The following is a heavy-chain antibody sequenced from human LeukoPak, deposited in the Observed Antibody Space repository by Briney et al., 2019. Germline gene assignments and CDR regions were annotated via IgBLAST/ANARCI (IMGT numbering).Heavy chain of an antibody. CDR2: ISGSGGST. CDR1: GFTFSSHA. Sequence: GGSLRLSCAASGFTFSSHAMSWVRQAPGKGLEWVSAISGSGGSTYYADSVKGRFTISRDNSKNTLYLQINSLRAEDTAVYYCARYDSSDYYYYSMDVWGQGTTVTVSS. V-gene: IGHV3-23*01. J-gene: IGHJ6*02. D-gene: IGHD5-18*01. CDR3: ARYDSSDYYYYSMDV.